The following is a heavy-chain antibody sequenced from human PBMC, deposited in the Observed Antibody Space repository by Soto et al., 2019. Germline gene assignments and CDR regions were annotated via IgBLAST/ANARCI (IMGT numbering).Heavy chain of an antibody. CDR2: ISVGGGNT. D-gene: IGHD6-13*01. J-gene: IGHJ3*02. CDR3: VKDSGYSSSWYGAFDI. CDR1: GFTFSSYA. Sequence: PGGSLRLSCAASGFTFSSYAMNWVRQAPGKGLEWVSGISVGGGNTYYADSVKGRFTISRDNSKNTLYLQMSSLRAEDTAVYYCVKDSGYSSSWYGAFDIWGQGTMVTVSS. V-gene: IGHV3-23*01.